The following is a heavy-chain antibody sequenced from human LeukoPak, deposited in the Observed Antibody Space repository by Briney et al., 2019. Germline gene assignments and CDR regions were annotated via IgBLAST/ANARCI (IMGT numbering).Heavy chain of an antibody. CDR2: IYYSGST. J-gene: IGHJ5*02. D-gene: IGHD1-14*01. CDR3: ARDFPEFDP. CDR1: GASITSYH. V-gene: IGHV4-59*01. Sequence: SETLSLTCTVSGASITSYHWSWIRQPAGKGLEWIGYIYYSGSTNYNPSLKSRVTISVDTSKNQFSLKLSSVTAADTAVYYCARDFPEFDPWGQGTLVTVSS.